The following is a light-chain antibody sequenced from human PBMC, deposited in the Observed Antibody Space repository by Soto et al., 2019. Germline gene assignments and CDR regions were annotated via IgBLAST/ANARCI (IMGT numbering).Light chain of an antibody. V-gene: IGLV1-40*01. J-gene: IGLJ1*01. Sequence: QSVLTRPPSVSGARGQRVTFSCTGSSSKIGAGYDVHWYQQLPGTAPKLLIYGNSNRPSGVPDRFSGSKSGTSASLAITGLQAEDEADYYCQSYDSSLSGRGVFGTGTKVTVL. CDR1: SSKIGAGYD. CDR2: GNS. CDR3: QSYDSSLSGRGV.